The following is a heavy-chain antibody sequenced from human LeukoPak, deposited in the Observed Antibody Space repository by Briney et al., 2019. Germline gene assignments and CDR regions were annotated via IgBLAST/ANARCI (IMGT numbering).Heavy chain of an antibody. CDR3: ARGHGSSPSFDY. CDR1: GYTFTGYY. D-gene: IGHD6-6*01. CDR2: INPDSGGT. J-gene: IGHJ4*02. V-gene: IGHV1-2*02. Sequence: ASVKVSCKTSGYTFTGYYIYWVRQAPGQGLEWMGWINPDSGGTNHAQKFQGRVTMTSDTSISTAYMELSSLSGDTALYYCARGHGSSPSFDYWGQGVLVTVSS.